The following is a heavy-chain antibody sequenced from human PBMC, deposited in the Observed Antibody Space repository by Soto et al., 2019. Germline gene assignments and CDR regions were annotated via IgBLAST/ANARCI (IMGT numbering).Heavy chain of an antibody. CDR2: IYYSGST. Sequence: SETLSLTCTVSGGSISSSSYYWGWIRQPPGKGLEWIGSIYYSGSTYYNPSLKSRVTISVDTSKNQFSLKLSSVTAADTAVYYCASGRHSRTSFDYWGQGTLVTVSS. V-gene: IGHV4-39*01. D-gene: IGHD1-26*01. CDR3: ASGRHSRTSFDY. CDR1: GGSISSSSYY. J-gene: IGHJ4*02.